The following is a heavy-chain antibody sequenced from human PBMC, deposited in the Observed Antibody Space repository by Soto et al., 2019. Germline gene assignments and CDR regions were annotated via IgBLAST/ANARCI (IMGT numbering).Heavy chain of an antibody. CDR1: GYSFISYW. CDR3: AKIIGYCRNNDCSWTFDV. CDR2: FYPGDSPS. D-gene: IGHD2-15*01. Sequence: PGVSLKISCKTSGYSFISYWVAWVRQLPGKGLEWMGTFYPGDSPSTYSPSFQGQFTISVGTSITTAYLQLNSLKASDTAMYYCAKIIGYCRNNDCSWTFDVWGQGTMVTVSS. V-gene: IGHV5-51*01. J-gene: IGHJ3*01.